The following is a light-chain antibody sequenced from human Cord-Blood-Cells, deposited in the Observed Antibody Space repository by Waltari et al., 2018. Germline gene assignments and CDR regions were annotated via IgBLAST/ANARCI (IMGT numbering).Light chain of an antibody. J-gene: IGKJ3*01. V-gene: IGKV1-39*01. CDR3: QHRYRTPT. CDR1: QRISSF. CDR2: AAS. Sequence: DTQITQSPSSLSASVGDRVTITCRASQRISSFLNWYQQKPVKAPKLLIYAASSLQSGVPSRLSRSRSGTDLPLTISSLPPQDGATYYRQHRYRTPTFRPGPKVDI.